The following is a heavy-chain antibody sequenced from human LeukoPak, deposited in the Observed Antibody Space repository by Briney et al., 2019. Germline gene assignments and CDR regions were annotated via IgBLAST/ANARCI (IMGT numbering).Heavy chain of an antibody. V-gene: IGHV2-70*11. CDR3: ARIELAAAGTTRWFDP. Sequence: SGPTLVKPTQTLTLTCTFSGFSLSTSGMGVSWIRQPPGKALEWLARIDWDDDKYYSTSLKTRLTISKDTSKNQVVLTMTNMDPVDTATYYCARIELAAAGTTRWFDPWGQGTLVTVSS. D-gene: IGHD6-13*01. J-gene: IGHJ5*02. CDR2: IDWDDDK. CDR1: GFSLSTSGMG.